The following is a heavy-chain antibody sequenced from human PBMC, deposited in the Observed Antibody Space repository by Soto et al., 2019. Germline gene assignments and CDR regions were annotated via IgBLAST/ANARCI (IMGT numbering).Heavy chain of an antibody. J-gene: IGHJ6*02. CDR1: GFTFSNAW. D-gene: IGHD3-3*01. Sequence: PGGSLRLSCAASGFTFSNAWMNWVRQAPGKGLEWVGRIKSKTDGGTTDYAAPVKGRFTISRDDSKNTLYLQMNSLKTEDTAVYYCTTHTIFGVVPTLRDYYYYGMDVWGQGTTVTVSS. CDR3: TTHTIFGVVPTLRDYYYYGMDV. CDR2: IKSKTDGGTT. V-gene: IGHV3-15*07.